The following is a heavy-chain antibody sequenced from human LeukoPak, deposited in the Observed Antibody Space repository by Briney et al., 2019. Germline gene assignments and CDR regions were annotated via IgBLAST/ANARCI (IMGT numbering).Heavy chain of an antibody. Sequence: PGGSLRLSCAASGFTFTSYAMSWVRQTPGKGLEWVSGITGSGDTTDHADSVKGRFTISRDNSKNTLFLQMNSLRVEDTALYYCARAYGSSGYYQLPIDYWGQGTLVTVSS. D-gene: IGHD3-22*01. CDR2: ITGSGDTT. CDR3: ARAYGSSGYYQLPIDY. CDR1: GFTFTSYA. V-gene: IGHV3-23*01. J-gene: IGHJ4*02.